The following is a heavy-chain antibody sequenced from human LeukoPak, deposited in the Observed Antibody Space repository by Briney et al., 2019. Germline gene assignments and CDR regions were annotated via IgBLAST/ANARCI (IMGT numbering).Heavy chain of an antibody. CDR3: ARHGNHRFNRLDP. V-gene: IGHV4-38-2*01. D-gene: IGHD1-14*01. Sequence: PSETLSLTCAVSGYPFTSGFYWSWIRPTPGGGLEWIGTIHHTGFTMYSPSLKSRVTISVDTSKNHFSLNVPFVTAADTAVYYCARHGNHRFNRLDPWGQGTLVTVSS. CDR1: GYPFTSGFY. CDR2: IHHTGFT. J-gene: IGHJ5*02.